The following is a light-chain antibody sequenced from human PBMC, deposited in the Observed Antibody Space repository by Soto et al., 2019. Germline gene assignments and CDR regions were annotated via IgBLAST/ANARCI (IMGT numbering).Light chain of an antibody. V-gene: IGLV2-14*01. CDR3: SSYTSSGTGGYF. J-gene: IGLJ1*01. CDR1: SSDVGGYKY. Sequence: QSALTQPASVSGSPGQSITISCTGTSSDVGGYKYVSWYQQHPGKAPKLMIYEVSNRPSGVSNRFSGSKSGNTAFLTISGLQAEDEADYYCSSYTSSGTGGYFFGTGTKVTVL. CDR2: EVS.